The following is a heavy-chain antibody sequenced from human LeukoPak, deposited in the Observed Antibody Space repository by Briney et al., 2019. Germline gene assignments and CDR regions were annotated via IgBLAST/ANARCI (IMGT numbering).Heavy chain of an antibody. Sequence: KPSETLSLTCTVSGGSISSYCWSWIRQPPGKGLEWIGYIYYSGSTNYNPSLKSRVTISVDTSKNQFSLKLSSVTAADTAVYYCARDQSGGTYYGSGSYYSGFDYWGQGTLVTVSS. CDR3: ARDQSGGTYYGSGSYYSGFDY. J-gene: IGHJ4*02. CDR2: IYYSGST. V-gene: IGHV4-59*01. CDR1: GGSISSYC. D-gene: IGHD3-10*01.